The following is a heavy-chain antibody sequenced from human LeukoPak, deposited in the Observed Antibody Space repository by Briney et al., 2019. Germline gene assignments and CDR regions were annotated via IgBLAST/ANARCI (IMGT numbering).Heavy chain of an antibody. D-gene: IGHD3-22*01. Sequence: QTGGSLRLSCAASGFTFSSYSMNWVRQAPGKGLEWVSYISSSSSTIYYADSVKGRFTISRDNAKNSLYLQMNSLRAEDTAVYYCARGPDSSGYHFDYWGQGTLVTVSS. V-gene: IGHV3-48*04. CDR2: ISSSSSTI. CDR3: ARGPDSSGYHFDY. CDR1: GFTFSSYS. J-gene: IGHJ4*02.